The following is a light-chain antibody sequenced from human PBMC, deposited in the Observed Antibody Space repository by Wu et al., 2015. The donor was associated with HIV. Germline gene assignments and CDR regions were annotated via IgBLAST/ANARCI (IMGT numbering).Light chain of an antibody. CDR2: KTS. CDR3: QQYNSFPYT. CDR1: QSITPW. J-gene: IGKJ2*01. V-gene: IGKV1-5*03. Sequence: DIQMTQSPSTLSASVGGRVTITCRASQSITPWLAWYQQKPGKAPNLLIYKTSNLQTGVRPRFSGSGSGTEYTLTISNLQPDDFATYFCQQYNSFPYTFGQGTKLQIK.